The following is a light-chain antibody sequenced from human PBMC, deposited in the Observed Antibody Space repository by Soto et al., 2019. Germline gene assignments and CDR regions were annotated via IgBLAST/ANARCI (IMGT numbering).Light chain of an antibody. CDR3: QQSYSTALT. CDR2: AAS. Sequence: DIQMTQSPSSLSASVGDRVTITCRASQSISSYLNWYQQKPGKAPKLLIYAASRLQSGVTSRFSGSRSWTDFTLTISSLQPEDFETYYYQQSYSTALTFGQGTKVEIK. V-gene: IGKV1-39*01. CDR1: QSISSY. J-gene: IGKJ1*01.